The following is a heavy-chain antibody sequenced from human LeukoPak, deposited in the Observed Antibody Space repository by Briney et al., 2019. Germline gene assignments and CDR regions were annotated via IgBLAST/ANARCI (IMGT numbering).Heavy chain of an antibody. D-gene: IGHD3-10*01. CDR2: MNPNSGNT. J-gene: IGHJ4*02. CDR3: ARKFLGSRGYYFDY. Sequence: ASVTVSCKASGYTFTSYDINWVRQATGQGLEWMGWMNPNSGNTGYSQKLQGRIIMTRNSSISTAYMELSSLRSEDTAVYYCARKFLGSRGYYFDYWGQGTLVTVSS. V-gene: IGHV1-8*01. CDR1: GYTFTSYD.